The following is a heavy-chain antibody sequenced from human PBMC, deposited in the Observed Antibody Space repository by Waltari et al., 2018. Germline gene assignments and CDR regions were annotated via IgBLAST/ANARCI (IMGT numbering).Heavy chain of an antibody. J-gene: IGHJ2*01. CDR2: IYHSGST. V-gene: IGHV4-38-2*01. D-gene: IGHD6-13*01. CDR1: GYSISSGYY. CDR3: ARPVAAAGPTDWYFDL. Sequence: QVQLQESGPGLVKPSETLSLTCAVSGYSISSGYYWGWIRQPPGKGLEWIGSIYHSGSTYYNPSLKSRVTISVDTSKNQFSLKLSSVTAADTAVYYCARPVAAAGPTDWYFDLWGRGTLVTVSS.